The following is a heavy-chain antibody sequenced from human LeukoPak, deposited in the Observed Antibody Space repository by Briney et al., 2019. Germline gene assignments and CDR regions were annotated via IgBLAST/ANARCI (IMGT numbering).Heavy chain of an antibody. J-gene: IGHJ6*04. V-gene: IGHV1-69*13. CDR2: IIPIFGTA. CDR3: ARVRAATYYYYGMDV. CDR1: GGTFSSYA. Sequence: SVKVSCKASGGTFSSYAISWVRQAPGQGLEWMGGIIPIFGTANYAQKFQGRVTITADESTSTAYMELRSLRSDDTAVYYCARVRAATYYYYGMDVWGKGTTVTVSS. D-gene: IGHD2-15*01.